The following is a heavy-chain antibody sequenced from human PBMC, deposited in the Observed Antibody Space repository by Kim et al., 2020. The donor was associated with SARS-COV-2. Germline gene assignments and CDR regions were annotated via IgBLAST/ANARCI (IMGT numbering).Heavy chain of an antibody. CDR2: IIGSGTTI. CDR3: AWAANYSPFDY. CDR1: GFTFSSYE. Sequence: GGSLRLSCAASGFTFSSYEMNWVRQAPGKGLEWVSYIIGSGTTISYADSVRGRFTISRDNDTNSLYLQMNSLRAEDTVVYNCAWAANYSPFDYWGQGTLV. D-gene: IGHD4-4*01. J-gene: IGHJ4*02. V-gene: IGHV3-48*03.